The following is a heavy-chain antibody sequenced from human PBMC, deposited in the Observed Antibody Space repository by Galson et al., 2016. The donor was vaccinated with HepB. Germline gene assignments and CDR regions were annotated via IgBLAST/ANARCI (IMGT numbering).Heavy chain of an antibody. V-gene: IGHV3-11*06. J-gene: IGHJ5*02. CDR2: ISALSTST. CDR3: ATYGQSQWFDP. Sequence: SLRLSCAASGFTFSDFYMSWLRQPPGKGLEWISYISALSTSTYYADSVKGRFTISRDNAKNSLYLHMSDLRADDTAVYYCATYGQSQWFDPWGQGTLVTGSS. CDR1: GFTFSDFY. D-gene: IGHD2-21*01.